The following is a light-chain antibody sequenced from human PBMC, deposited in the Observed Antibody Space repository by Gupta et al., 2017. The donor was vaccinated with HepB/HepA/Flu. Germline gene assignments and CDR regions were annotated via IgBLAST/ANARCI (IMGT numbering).Light chain of an antibody. CDR1: ILRTCY. J-gene: IGLJ2*01. CDR3: SSRDTSGDHVV. V-gene: IGLV3-19*01. CDR2: TEN. Sequence: SSELTQDPAVSVALGQTVKLTCQGDILRTCYATWYRQKPGQAPELVMSTENHRPSGIPDRFSGSSSGDTAALTITETQAEDEAAYYCSSRDTSGDHVVFGGGTQLTVL.